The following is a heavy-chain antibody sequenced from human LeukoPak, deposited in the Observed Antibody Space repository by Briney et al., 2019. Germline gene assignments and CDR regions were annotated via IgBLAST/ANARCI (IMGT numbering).Heavy chain of an antibody. Sequence: GGSLRLSCTASGFTFGDYAMSWFRQAPGKGLEWVGFIRSKAYGGTTEYAASVKGRFTISRDDSKSIAYLQMNSLKTEDTAVYYCTRDRGRQLAYYYYYYMDVWGKGTTVTVSS. V-gene: IGHV3-49*03. CDR3: TRDRGRQLAYYYYYYMDV. D-gene: IGHD6-13*01. CDR2: IRSKAYGGTT. CDR1: GFTFGDYA. J-gene: IGHJ6*03.